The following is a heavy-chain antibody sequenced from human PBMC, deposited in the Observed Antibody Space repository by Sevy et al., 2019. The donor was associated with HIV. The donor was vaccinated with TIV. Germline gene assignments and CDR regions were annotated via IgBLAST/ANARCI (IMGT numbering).Heavy chain of an antibody. V-gene: IGHV3-74*01. D-gene: IGHD2-15*01. J-gene: IGHJ6*03. CDR1: GFTFSSYW. CDR2: INSDGSST. CDR3: ARDHGGGETHYYYYYYCMDV. Sequence: GGSLRLSCAASGFTFSSYWMHWVRQAPGKGLVWVSRINSDGSSTSYADSVKGRFTISRDNAKNTLYLQMNSLRAEDTAVYYCARDHGGGETHYYYYYYCMDVWGKGTTVTVSS.